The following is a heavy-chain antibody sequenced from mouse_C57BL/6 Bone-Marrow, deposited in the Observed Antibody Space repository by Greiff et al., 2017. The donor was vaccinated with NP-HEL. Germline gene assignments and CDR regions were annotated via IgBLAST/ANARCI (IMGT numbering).Heavy chain of an antibody. V-gene: IGHV1-80*01. Sequence: QVQLKESGAELVKPGASVKISCKASGYAFSSYWMNWVKQRPGKGLEWIGQIYPGDGDTNYNGKFKGKATLTADKSSSTAYMQLSSLTSEDSAVYFCARSGLRRRNYFDYWGQGTTLTVSS. CDR1: GYAFSSYW. J-gene: IGHJ2*01. CDR2: IYPGDGDT. D-gene: IGHD2-4*01. CDR3: ARSGLRRRNYFDY.